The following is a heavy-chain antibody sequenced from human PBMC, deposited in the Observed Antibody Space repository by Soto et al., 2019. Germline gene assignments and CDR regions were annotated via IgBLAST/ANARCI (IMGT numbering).Heavy chain of an antibody. CDR1: GGSISSGGYY. Sequence: QVQLQESGPGLVKPSQTLSLTCTVSGGSISSGGYYWSWIRQHPGKGLEWIGYIYYSGSTYYNPSLKSRVTISADTSKNQFSLKLSSVTAADTAVYYCARLYFDWLRLFDPWGQGTLVTVSS. CDR2: IYYSGST. D-gene: IGHD3-9*01. J-gene: IGHJ5*02. V-gene: IGHV4-31*03. CDR3: ARLYFDWLRLFDP.